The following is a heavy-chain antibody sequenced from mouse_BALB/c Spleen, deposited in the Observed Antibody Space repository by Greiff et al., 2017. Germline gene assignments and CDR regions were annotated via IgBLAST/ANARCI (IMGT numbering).Heavy chain of an antibody. J-gene: IGHJ2*01. CDR3: ARDGYYDGY. D-gene: IGHD2-3*01. V-gene: IGHV14-3*02. Sequence: VQLQQSGAELVKPGASVKLSCTASGFNIKDTYMHWVKQRPEQGLEWIGRIDPANGNTKYDPKFKDKATLNVDKSSNTAYMQLSSLTSEDSAVYYCARDGYYDGYWGQGTTLTVSS. CDR2: IDPANGNT. CDR1: GFNIKDTY.